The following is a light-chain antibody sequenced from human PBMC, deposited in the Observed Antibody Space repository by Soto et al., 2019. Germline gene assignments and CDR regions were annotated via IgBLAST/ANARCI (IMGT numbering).Light chain of an antibody. J-gene: IGKJ4*01. CDR2: AAS. Sequence: DIQMTQSPSSLSASVGDRVTITCRASQTISNYLNWYQQKPGKAPKVLIYAASSLQSGVPSRFSGSGSGTDFTLTISSLQPEDFATYYCQQFNNYPLTFGGGTKVDI. CDR3: QQFNNYPLT. CDR1: QTISNY. V-gene: IGKV1-39*01.